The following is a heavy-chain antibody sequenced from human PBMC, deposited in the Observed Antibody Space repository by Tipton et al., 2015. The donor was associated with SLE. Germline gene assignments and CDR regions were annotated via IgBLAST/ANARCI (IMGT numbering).Heavy chain of an antibody. Sequence: QSGPEVKKPGESLKISCKGSGYSFTSYWIGWVRQMPGKGLEWMGIIYPGDSDTRYSPSFQGQVTISADKSISTAYLQWSSLKASDTAMYYCARSLYCSGGSCYKNFQHWGQGTLVTVSS. CDR3: ARSLYCSGGSCYKNFQH. CDR2: IYPGDSDT. D-gene: IGHD2-15*01. J-gene: IGHJ1*01. V-gene: IGHV5-51*03. CDR1: GYSFTSYW.